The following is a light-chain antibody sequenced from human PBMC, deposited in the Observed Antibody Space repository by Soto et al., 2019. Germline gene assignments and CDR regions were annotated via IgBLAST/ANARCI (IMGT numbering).Light chain of an antibody. CDR2: SDG. V-gene: IGLV1-44*01. J-gene: IGLJ1*01. CDR3: ATWDDSLFGRV. Sequence: SVLTQPPSAPATPGQRVTIPRPGRSYDVGSNTVNWYQQVPGAAPKLLIYSDGHRPSGVPERFSASKSGTTASLTISGLQAEDEADYYCATWDDSLFGRVFGTGTKVTVL. CDR1: SYDVGSNT.